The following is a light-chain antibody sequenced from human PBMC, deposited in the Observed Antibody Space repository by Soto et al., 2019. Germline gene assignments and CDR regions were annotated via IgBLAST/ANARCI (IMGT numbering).Light chain of an antibody. CDR2: GPS. V-gene: IGKV3-15*01. CDR1: QSISTN. J-gene: IGKJ1*01. CDR3: QQYTHWPVWT. Sequence: PASVSGSPGERVTLSCRASQSISTNLAWYQQKPGQAPRLLIYGPSTRATGVPARFSGSGSGTEFTLTISSLHSEDFAIYYCQQYTHWPVWTFGQGTKVDIK.